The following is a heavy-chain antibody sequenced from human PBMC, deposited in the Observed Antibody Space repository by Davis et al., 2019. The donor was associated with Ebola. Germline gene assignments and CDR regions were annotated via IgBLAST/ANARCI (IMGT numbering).Heavy chain of an antibody. V-gene: IGHV4-59*01. CDR2: IYYSGST. CDR3: ARDGGYSSGLYYYYGMDV. Sequence: PSETLSLTCTVSGGSISSYYWSWIRQPPGKGLEWIGFIYYSGSTNYNPSLKSRVTISVDTSKNQFSLKMSSVTAADTAVYYCARDGGYSSGLYYYYGMDVWGQGTTVTVSS. J-gene: IGHJ6*02. D-gene: IGHD6-19*01. CDR1: GGSISSYY.